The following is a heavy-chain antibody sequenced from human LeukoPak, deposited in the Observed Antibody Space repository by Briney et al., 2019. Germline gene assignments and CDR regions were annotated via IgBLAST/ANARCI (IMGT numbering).Heavy chain of an antibody. J-gene: IGHJ1*01. V-gene: IGHV4-39*01. D-gene: IGHD4/OR15-4a*01. CDR1: GGSISSSSYY. CDR3: ARPRDGAPEYFQH. CDR2: IYYSGST. Sequence: PSETLSLTCTVSGGSISSSSYYWGWIRQPPGKGLEWIGSIYYSGSTYYNPSLKSRVTISVDTSKNQFSLKLSSVTAADTAVYYCARPRDGAPEYFQHWGQGTLVTVSS.